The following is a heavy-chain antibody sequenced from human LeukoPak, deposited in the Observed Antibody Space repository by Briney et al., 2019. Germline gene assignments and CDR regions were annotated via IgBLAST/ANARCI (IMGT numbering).Heavy chain of an antibody. CDR3: ATGGTYSSSWYSDY. CDR2: IKQDGSEK. CDR1: GFTFSSYS. D-gene: IGHD6-13*01. V-gene: IGHV3-7*01. J-gene: IGHJ4*02. Sequence: GGSLRLSCAASGFTFSSYSMNWVRQAPGKGLEWVANIKQDGSEKYYVDSVKGRFTISRDNAKNSLYLQMNSLRAEDTAVYYCATGGTYSSSWYSDYWGQGTLVTVSS.